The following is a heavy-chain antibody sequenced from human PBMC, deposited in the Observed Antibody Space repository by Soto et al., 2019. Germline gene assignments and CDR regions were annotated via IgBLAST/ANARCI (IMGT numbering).Heavy chain of an antibody. V-gene: IGHV2-5*02. CDR2: IYWDDDK. CDR1: GFSLSTSGVG. CDR3: AHYFYILVDDAFDI. Sequence: QITLKESGPTLVKPTQTLTLTCTFSGFSLSTSGVGVGWIRQPPGKALEWLALIYWDDDKRYSPSLKSRLTITKDTSKNQVVLTMTNMDPVDTATYYCAHYFYILVDDAFDIWGPGTMVTVSS. J-gene: IGHJ3*02. D-gene: IGHD2-8*02.